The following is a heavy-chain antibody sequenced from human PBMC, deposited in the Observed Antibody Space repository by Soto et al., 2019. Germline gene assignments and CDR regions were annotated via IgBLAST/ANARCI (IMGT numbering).Heavy chain of an antibody. CDR3: AREKHSSSSGWFDP. CDR1: GYTFTSYG. D-gene: IGHD6-6*01. V-gene: IGHV1-18*01. J-gene: IGHJ5*02. Sequence: ASVKVSCKASGYTFTSYGISWVRQAPGQGLEWMGWISAYNGNTNYAQKLQGRVTMTTDTSTSTAYMELRSLRSDDTAVYYCAREKHSSSSGWFDPWGQGTLVTVSS. CDR2: ISAYNGNT.